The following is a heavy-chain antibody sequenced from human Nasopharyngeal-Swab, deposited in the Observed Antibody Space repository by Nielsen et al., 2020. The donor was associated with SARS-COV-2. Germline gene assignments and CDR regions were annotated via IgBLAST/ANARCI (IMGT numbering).Heavy chain of an antibody. CDR3: ATYDYGDSYAYYYGMDV. V-gene: IGHV1-24*01. Sequence: VSVKVSCKVSGYTLTELSMHWVRQAPGKGLEWMGGFDPEDGETIYAQKFQGRVTMTEDTSTDTAYMELSSLRSEDTAVYYCATYDYGDSYAYYYGMDVWGQGTTVTVSS. CDR1: GYTLTELS. J-gene: IGHJ6*02. D-gene: IGHD4-17*01. CDR2: FDPEDGET.